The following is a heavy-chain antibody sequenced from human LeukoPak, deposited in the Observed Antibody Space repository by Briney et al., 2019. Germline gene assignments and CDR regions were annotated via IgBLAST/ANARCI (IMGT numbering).Heavy chain of an antibody. CDR1: GYTFIAYY. CDR2: INPNSGGT. J-gene: IGHJ4*02. CDR3: ARGYYYDSSGYYDVNY. V-gene: IGHV1-2*02. Sequence: ASVKVSCKSSGYTFIAYYIHWVRQAPGQGLEWMGWINPNSGGTNYAQKFQGRVTMTRDTSISTAYMELSSLRSDDTAVYYWARGYYYDSSGYYDVNYWGQGTLVTVSS. D-gene: IGHD3-22*01.